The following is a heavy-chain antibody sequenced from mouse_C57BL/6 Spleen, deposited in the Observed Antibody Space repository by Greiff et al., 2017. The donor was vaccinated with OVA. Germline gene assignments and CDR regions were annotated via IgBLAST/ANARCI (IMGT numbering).Heavy chain of an antibody. V-gene: IGHV1-69*01. CDR2: IDPSDSYT. J-gene: IGHJ2*01. D-gene: IGHD1-1*01. CDR1: GYTFTSYW. CDR3: ARRTYGNFVYFDY. Sequence: QVQLQQPGAELVMPGASVKLSCKASGYTFTSYWMHWVKQRPGQGLEWIGEIDPSDSYTNYNQKFKGKSTLTVDKSSSTAYMQLSSLTSEDSAVYYCARRTYGNFVYFDYWGQGTTLTVSS.